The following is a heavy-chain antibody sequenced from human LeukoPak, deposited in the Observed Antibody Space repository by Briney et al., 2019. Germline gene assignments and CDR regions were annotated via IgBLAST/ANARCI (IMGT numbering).Heavy chain of an antibody. D-gene: IGHD3-3*01. CDR3: ARSIMIFGVARGLGDWFDP. V-gene: IGHV3-30-3*01. Sequence: GGSLRLSCAASGFTFSSYSIHWVRQAPGKGLEWVAVISYDGSNKYYADSVKGRFTISRGNSKNTLYLQVNSLRAEDTAVYYCARSIMIFGVARGLGDWFDPWGQGTLVTVSS. J-gene: IGHJ5*02. CDR1: GFTFSSYS. CDR2: ISYDGSNK.